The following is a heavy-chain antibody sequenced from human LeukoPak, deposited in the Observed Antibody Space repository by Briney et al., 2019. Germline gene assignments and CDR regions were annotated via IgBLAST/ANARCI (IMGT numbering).Heavy chain of an antibody. J-gene: IGHJ3*02. Sequence: SETLFLTCTVSGGSISSYYWSWIRQPAGKGLEWIGRIYTSGSTNYNPSLKSRVTMSVNTSKNQFSLKLSSVTAADTAVYYCARETANGYDAFDIWGQGTMVTVSS. CDR3: ARETANGYDAFDI. D-gene: IGHD6-25*01. CDR2: IYTSGST. CDR1: GGSISSYY. V-gene: IGHV4-4*07.